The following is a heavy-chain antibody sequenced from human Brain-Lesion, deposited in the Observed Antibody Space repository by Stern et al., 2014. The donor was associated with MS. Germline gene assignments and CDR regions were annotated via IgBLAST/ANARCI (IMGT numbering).Heavy chain of an antibody. D-gene: IGHD6-13*01. CDR3: ARFPASRPHVFDS. CDR2: SDHSGST. CDR1: GGSISSSNW. V-gene: IGHV4-4*02. J-gene: IGHJ4*02. Sequence: QVQLQESGPGLVKPSGTLSLTCAVSGGSISSSNWWSWVRQSPGKGLEWIGESDHSGSTLYHPSLKSRVTVSVDKSQNRFSLNMRSVTAADPAVYFCARFPASRPHVFDSWGQGTLVTVSS.